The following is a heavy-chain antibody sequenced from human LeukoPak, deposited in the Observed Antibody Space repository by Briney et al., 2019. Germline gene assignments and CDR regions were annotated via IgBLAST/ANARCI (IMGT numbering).Heavy chain of an antibody. CDR2: ISGSGGST. D-gene: IGHD2-2*01. J-gene: IGHJ6*02. CDR1: GFTFSSYA. CDR3: ARDLCGSTSCEYYGMDV. V-gene: IGHV3-23*01. Sequence: GGSLRLSCAASGFTFSSYAMSWVRQAPGKGLEWVSAISGSGGSTYYADSVKGRFTISRDNARNSLYLQMNSLRDEDTAIYYCARDLCGSTSCEYYGMDVWGQGTTVTVSS.